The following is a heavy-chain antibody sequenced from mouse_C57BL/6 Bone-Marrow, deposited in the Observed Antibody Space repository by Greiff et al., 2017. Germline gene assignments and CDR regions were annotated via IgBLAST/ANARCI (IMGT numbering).Heavy chain of an antibody. CDR3: ARRGGYEYYAMDY. CDR1: DSEVFPIAY. Sequence: VQLQQSGSELRSPGSSVKLSCKDFDSEVFPIAYMSWVRQKPGHGFEWIGGILPSIGRTIYGEKFEDKATLDADTLSNTAYLELNSLTSEDSAIYYCARRGGYEYYAMDYWGQGTSVTVSS. D-gene: IGHD2-2*01. V-gene: IGHV15-2*01. CDR2: ILPSIGRT. J-gene: IGHJ4*01.